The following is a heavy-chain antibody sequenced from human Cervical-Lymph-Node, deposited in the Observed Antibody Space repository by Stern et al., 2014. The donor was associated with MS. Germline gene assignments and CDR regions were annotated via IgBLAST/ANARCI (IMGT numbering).Heavy chain of an antibody. CDR1: GFTFTSCY. J-gene: IGHJ4*02. CDR2: INANSGGT. V-gene: IGHV1-2*02. Sequence: VQLVESGAEVRRPGASVKVACKASGFTFTSCYMHWVRQAPGQGLEWIGWINANSGGTNSAQKFQGRVTMARDTSISTVYMDLTGLTSGDTAIYYCARDMSTVTTPYFDYWGQGTLVTVPS. D-gene: IGHD4-17*01. CDR3: ARDMSTVTTPYFDY.